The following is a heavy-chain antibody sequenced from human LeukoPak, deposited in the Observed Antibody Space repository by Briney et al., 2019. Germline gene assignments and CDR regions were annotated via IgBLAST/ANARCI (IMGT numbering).Heavy chain of an antibody. J-gene: IGHJ4*02. Sequence: GGSLRLSCAASGFTFSSYSMNWVRQAPGKGLEWVSYISSSSTIYYADSVKGRFTISRDNAKNSLYLQMNSLRAEDTAVYYCARDLDGSGRTNWGQGTLVTVSS. CDR3: ARDLDGSGRTN. CDR2: ISSSSTI. V-gene: IGHV3-48*01. CDR1: GFTFSSYS. D-gene: IGHD6-19*01.